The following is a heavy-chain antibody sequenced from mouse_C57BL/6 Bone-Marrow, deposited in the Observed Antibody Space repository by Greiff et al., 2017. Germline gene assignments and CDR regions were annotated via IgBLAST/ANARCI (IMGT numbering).Heavy chain of an antibody. CDR3: VRHTAQATGFAY. Sequence: DVKLVESGGGLVQPKGSLKLSCAASGFSFNTYAMNWVRQAPGKGLEWVARIRSKSNNYATYYADSVKDRFTISRDDSESMLYLQMNNLKTEDTAMYYCVRHTAQATGFAYWGQGTLVTVSA. J-gene: IGHJ3*01. CDR1: GFSFNTYA. CDR2: IRSKSNNYAT. D-gene: IGHD3-2*02. V-gene: IGHV10-1*01.